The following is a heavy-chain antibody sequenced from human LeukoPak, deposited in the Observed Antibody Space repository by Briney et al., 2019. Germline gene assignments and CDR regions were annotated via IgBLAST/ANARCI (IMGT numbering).Heavy chain of an antibody. J-gene: IGHJ4*02. CDR3: ASRYCSGGSCYSFDY. Sequence: GASVKVSCKASGYTFTSYDINWVRQATGQGLEWMGWMNPNSGNTGYAQKFQGRVTITRNTSISTAYMELSSLRSEDTAVYYRASRYCSGGSCYSFDYWGQGTLVTVSS. D-gene: IGHD2-15*01. CDR2: MNPNSGNT. V-gene: IGHV1-8*03. CDR1: GYTFTSYD.